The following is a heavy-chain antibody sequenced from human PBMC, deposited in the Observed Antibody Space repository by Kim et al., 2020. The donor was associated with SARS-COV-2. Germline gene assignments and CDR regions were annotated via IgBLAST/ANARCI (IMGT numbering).Heavy chain of an antibody. Sequence: ASVKVSCKASGYTFTSYDINWVRQATGQGLEWMGWMNPNSGNTGYAQKFQGRVTMTRNTSISTAYMELSSLRSEYTAVYYCARGRKLLLHFGELSLFGADYYYYMDVWGKGTTVTVSS. CDR2: MNPNSGNT. V-gene: IGHV1-8*01. CDR1: GYTFTSYD. CDR3: ARGRKLLLHFGELSLFGADYYYYMDV. J-gene: IGHJ6*03. D-gene: IGHD3-16*02.